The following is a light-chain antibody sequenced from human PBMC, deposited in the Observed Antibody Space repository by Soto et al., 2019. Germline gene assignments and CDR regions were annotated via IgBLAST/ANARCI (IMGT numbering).Light chain of an antibody. CDR1: QSVSSY. Sequence: EIVLTQSPGTLSLSPGERATLSCRASQSVSSYLAWYQQKPGQAPRLLIYGASSRATGIPDRFSGSGSGTDFTLTISRLEPEDFAVYYCQQHDILPITFGQGTRLEIK. V-gene: IGKV3-20*01. J-gene: IGKJ5*01. CDR3: QQHDILPIT. CDR2: GAS.